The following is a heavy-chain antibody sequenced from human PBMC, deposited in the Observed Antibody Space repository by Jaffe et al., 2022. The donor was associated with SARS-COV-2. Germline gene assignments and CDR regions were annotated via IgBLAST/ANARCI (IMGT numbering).Heavy chain of an antibody. CDR2: IYYSGST. Sequence: QLQLQESGPGLVKPSETLSLTCTVSGGSIRSTSHYWGWIRQPPGKGLEWIGSIYYSGSTYKKPSLKTRVTISVDTSKNQFSLNLTSVTAADTALYYCARHPSGAVAGFWFDPWGQGTLVTVSS. J-gene: IGHJ5*02. V-gene: IGHV4-39*01. CDR3: ARHPSGAVAGFWFDP. D-gene: IGHD6-19*01. CDR1: GGSIRSTSHY.